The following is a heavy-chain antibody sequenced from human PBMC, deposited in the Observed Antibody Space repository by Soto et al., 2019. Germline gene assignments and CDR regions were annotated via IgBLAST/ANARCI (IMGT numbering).Heavy chain of an antibody. J-gene: IGHJ4*02. V-gene: IGHV3-30-3*01. CDR3: ARASSGWYQPPFDY. CDR2: ISYDGSNK. D-gene: IGHD6-19*01. Sequence: QVQLVESGGGVVQPGRSLRLSCAASGFTFSSYAMHWVRQAPGKGLEWVAVISYDGSNKYYADSVKGRFTSCRDNSKNALCLQMNSLRTEDTAVDYCARASSGWYQPPFDYWGQGTLVTVSS. CDR1: GFTFSSYA.